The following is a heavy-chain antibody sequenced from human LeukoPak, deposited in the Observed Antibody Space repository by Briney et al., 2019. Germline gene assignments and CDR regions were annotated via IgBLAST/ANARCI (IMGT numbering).Heavy chain of an antibody. CDR3: ARAYGVTSIDY. J-gene: IGHJ4*02. CDR1: GFTFSSYS. V-gene: IGHV4-30-4*08. CDR2: IYYSGST. D-gene: IGHD4-11*01. Sequence: LRLSCAASGFTFSSYSMNWVRQAPGKGLEWIGYIYYSGSTYYNPSLKSRVTISVDTSKNQFSLKLSSVTAADTAVYYCARAYGVTSIDYWGQGTLVTVSS.